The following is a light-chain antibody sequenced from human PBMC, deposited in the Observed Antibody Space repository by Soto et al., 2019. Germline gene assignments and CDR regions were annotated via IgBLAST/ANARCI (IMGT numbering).Light chain of an antibody. V-gene: IGKV1-39*01. CDR2: PAS. Sequence: DMQMTQSPSSLSASVQDRVTITCRASQSISNNLNWYQQNQGKAPKLLIYPASSLQSGVPSPFRSSGSGTDFTLAIRGRRPEDFATYYCQPSYGTPPLTFGGGTKVQIK. J-gene: IGKJ4*01. CDR3: QPSYGTPPLT. CDR1: QSISNN.